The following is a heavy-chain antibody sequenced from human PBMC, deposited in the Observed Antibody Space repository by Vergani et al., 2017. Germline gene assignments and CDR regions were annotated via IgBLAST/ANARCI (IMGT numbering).Heavy chain of an antibody. J-gene: IGHJ4*02. D-gene: IGHD5-18*01. CDR1: GFTFSSYA. V-gene: IGHV3-23*01. Sequence: EVQLLESGGGLVKPGGSLRLSCAASGFTFSSYAMSWVRQATGKGLEWVSAISGSGGRTYYADSVKGRFTISRDNSKNTLYLQMNSLRAEDTAVYYCAKVNLYSYGYGYWGQGTLVTVSS. CDR2: ISGSGGRT. CDR3: AKVNLYSYGYGY.